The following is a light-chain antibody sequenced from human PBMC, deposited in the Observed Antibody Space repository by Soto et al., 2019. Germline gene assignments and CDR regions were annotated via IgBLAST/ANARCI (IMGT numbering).Light chain of an antibody. J-gene: IGKJ1*01. V-gene: IGKV1-39*01. Sequence: DIQMTQSPSSLSASVGDRVTITCRASQSISSYLNWYQQRPGKAPKLLIYAAFSLQSGVPSRFSGSGSGTDFTPTIDSLQPEDFATYYCQQSYSIPWTFGQGTKVEIK. CDR1: QSISSY. CDR2: AAF. CDR3: QQSYSIPWT.